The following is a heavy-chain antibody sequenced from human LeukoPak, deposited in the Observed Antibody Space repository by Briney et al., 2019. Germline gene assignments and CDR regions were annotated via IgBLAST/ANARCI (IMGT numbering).Heavy chain of an antibody. Sequence: GGSLRLSGAASGFTVSSNYRSWVRQPPGKGLEWVSVIYSGGSTYYAHSVRGGVTISRHNSKNTLYLHMNSLRAEETAVYYCARDLSWGGGFDPWGQGTLVTVSS. V-gene: IGHV3-53*04. J-gene: IGHJ5*02. CDR3: ARDLSWGGGFDP. D-gene: IGHD6-13*01. CDR2: IYSGGST. CDR1: GFTVSSNY.